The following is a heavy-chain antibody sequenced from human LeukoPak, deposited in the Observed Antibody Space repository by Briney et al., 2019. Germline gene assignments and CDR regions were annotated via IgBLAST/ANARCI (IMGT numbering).Heavy chain of an antibody. Sequence: SGTLSLTCAVSGGSISSSDWWSWVRQPPGKGLGWIGEIYHSGSTNTKPSLKSRVTISVDKSKNQFSLKLSSVTAADTAVYYCARGNGDYGNYYYYGMDVWGQGTTVTVSS. CDR3: ARGNGDYGNYYYYGMDV. CDR1: GGSISSSDW. V-gene: IGHV4-4*02. D-gene: IGHD4-17*01. CDR2: IYHSGST. J-gene: IGHJ6*02.